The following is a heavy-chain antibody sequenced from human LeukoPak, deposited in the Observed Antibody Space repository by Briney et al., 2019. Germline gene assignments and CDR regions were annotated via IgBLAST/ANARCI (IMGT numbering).Heavy chain of an antibody. CDR2: INHSGST. CDR1: GGSFSGYY. V-gene: IGHV4-34*01. J-gene: IGHJ4*02. D-gene: IGHD1-26*01. CDR3: AISPRYSGSYLYYFDY. Sequence: SETLSLTCAVYGGSFSGYYWSWIRQPPGKGLEWIGEINHSGSTNYNPPLKSRVTISVDTSKNQFSLKLSSVTAADTAVYYCAISPRYSGSYLYYFDYWGQGTLVTVSS.